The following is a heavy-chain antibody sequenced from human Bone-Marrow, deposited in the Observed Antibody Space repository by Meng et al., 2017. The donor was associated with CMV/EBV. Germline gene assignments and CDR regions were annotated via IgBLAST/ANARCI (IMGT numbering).Heavy chain of an antibody. CDR1: GGSISSSSYY. CDR2: IYYSGST. Sequence: SETLSLTCTVPGGSISSSSYYWGWIRQPPGKGLEWIGSIYYSGSTYYHPSLKSRVTISVDTSKNRFSLKLSSVTAADTAVYCCARAFCAGGDCYSPNWFDPWGEGTLVTVSS. D-gene: IGHD2-21*02. CDR3: ARAFCAGGDCYSPNWFDP. V-gene: IGHV4-39*07. J-gene: IGHJ5*02.